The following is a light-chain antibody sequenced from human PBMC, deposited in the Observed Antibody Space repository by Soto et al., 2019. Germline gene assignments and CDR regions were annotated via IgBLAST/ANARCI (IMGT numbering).Light chain of an antibody. Sequence: EIVMTQSPDTLSVSPGETATLSSRASASINNKLACYQQRPGPAPRLLFYGASTRASNVPARCSGGGSGTEFTLTISRLQSEDFAVYYCQQYRIWPPLTFGGGTRVEIK. CDR1: ASINNK. V-gene: IGKV3-15*01. CDR2: GAS. J-gene: IGKJ4*01. CDR3: QQYRIWPPLT.